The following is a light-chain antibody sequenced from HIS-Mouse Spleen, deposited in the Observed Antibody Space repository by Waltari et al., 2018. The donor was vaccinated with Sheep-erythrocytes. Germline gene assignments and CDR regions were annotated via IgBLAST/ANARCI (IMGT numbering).Light chain of an antibody. CDR3: AAWDDSLNGWV. J-gene: IGLJ3*02. V-gene: IGLV1-36*01. CDR1: SSNIGNNA. Sequence: QSVLTQPPSVSEAPRQRVTISCSGSSSNIGNNAVTWYQQLPGKAPKLLIYYDDLLPSGVSERFSGSKSGTSASLAISGLQSEDEADYYCAAWDDSLNGWVFGGGTKLTVL. CDR2: YDD.